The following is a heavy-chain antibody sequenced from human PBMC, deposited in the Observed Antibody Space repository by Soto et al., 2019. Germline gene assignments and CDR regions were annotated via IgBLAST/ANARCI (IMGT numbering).Heavy chain of an antibody. CDR3: ARESGRRFDP. J-gene: IGHJ5*02. CDR2: IYYIGST. V-gene: IGHV4-59*01. Sequence: PSETLSLTCTVSGGSISNYYWSWIRQPPGQGLEWIGYIYYIGSTNYNPSLKSRVTISVDTSKNQFSLKLSSMTAADTAVYYCARESGRRFDPWGQGTLVTVSS. D-gene: IGHD3-10*01. CDR1: GGSISNYY.